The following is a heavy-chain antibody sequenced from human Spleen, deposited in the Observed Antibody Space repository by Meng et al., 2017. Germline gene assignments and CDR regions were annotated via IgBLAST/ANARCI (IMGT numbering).Heavy chain of an antibody. J-gene: IGHJ6*02. V-gene: IGHV3-23*01. Sequence: GESLKISCRTSGFTFTSYAMNWVRQAPGKGLEWVSGISGSGGSTYYADSVTARFTISRDNSKNTLYLQMNSLRVDDTAVYYCAKGDTYMIKPYYFGMDVWGQGTTVTVSS. CDR1: GFTFTSYA. CDR3: AKGDTYMIKPYYFGMDV. CDR2: ISGSGGST. D-gene: IGHD3-22*01.